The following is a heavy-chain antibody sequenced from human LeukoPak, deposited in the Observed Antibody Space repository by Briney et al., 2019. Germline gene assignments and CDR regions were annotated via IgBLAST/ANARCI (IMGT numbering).Heavy chain of an antibody. V-gene: IGHV1-2*02. J-gene: IGHJ3*02. CDR2: INPNSGGT. D-gene: IGHD2-2*01. CDR1: GYTFTGYY. CDR3: ARVREVVPAAPDAFDI. Sequence: ASVKVSCKASGYTFTGYYMHWVRQAPGQGLEWMGWINPNSGGTNYAQKFQGRVTMTRDTSISTAYMELSRLRSDDTAVYYCARVREVVPAAPDAFDIWGQGTMVTVSS.